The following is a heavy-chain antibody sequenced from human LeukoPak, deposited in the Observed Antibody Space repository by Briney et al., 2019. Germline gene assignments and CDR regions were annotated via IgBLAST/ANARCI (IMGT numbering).Heavy chain of an antibody. CDR3: ARDGPRLQEIY. CDR2: IKEDGSEK. Sequence: GSLRLSCAASGFTFSSYWMSWVRQAPGKGLEWVANIKEDGSEKDYVAPVKGRFTISRDNTKNSLYLQMNSLRAEDAAVYYCARDGPRLQEIYWGQGTLVTVSS. CDR1: GFTFSSYW. J-gene: IGHJ4*02. V-gene: IGHV3-7*01. D-gene: IGHD5-24*01.